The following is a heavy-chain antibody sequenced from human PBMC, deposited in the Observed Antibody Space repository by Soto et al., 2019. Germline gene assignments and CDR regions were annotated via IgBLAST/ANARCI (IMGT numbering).Heavy chain of an antibody. D-gene: IGHD3-22*01. CDR1: GSTFTSSG. J-gene: IGHJ3*01. CDR2: ISAHTGSS. Sequence: ASVKVSCKASGSTFTSSGMSWVRQAPGQGLEWMGWISAHTGSSEYAQRFQGRVTMTTDRSTSTAYMELRSLRSDDTAVYYCARAFFYQGSGSRGYSFDHFDFWGPGTMVTV. CDR3: ARAFFYQGSGSRGYSFDHFDF. V-gene: IGHV1-18*01.